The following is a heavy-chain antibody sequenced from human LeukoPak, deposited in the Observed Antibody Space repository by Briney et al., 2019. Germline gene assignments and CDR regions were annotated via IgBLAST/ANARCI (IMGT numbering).Heavy chain of an antibody. CDR3: ARHVSGTYSQLGY. Sequence: GESLKISCKGSGYSFTSYWIGWVRQMPGKGLEWMGIIYPGDSDTRYSPSFRGQVTISADKSISTAYLQWSSLKASGTAMYYCARHVSGTYSQLGYWGQGTLVTVSS. J-gene: IGHJ4*02. D-gene: IGHD1-26*01. CDR2: IYPGDSDT. CDR1: GYSFTSYW. V-gene: IGHV5-51*01.